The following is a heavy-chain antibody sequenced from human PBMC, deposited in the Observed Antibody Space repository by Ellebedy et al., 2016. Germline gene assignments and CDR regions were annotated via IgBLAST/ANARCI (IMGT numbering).Heavy chain of an antibody. Sequence: GESLKISCAASGFTFSNFWMAWVRQAPGRGLEWVANMNPDGSRKGYVDSVKGRFTISRDNARNSLSLQMNSLRAEDTAVYYCARDGWGYLLDYWGQGTLVTVSS. CDR3: ARDGWGYLLDY. CDR1: GFTFSNFW. CDR2: MNPDGSRK. V-gene: IGHV3-7*01. J-gene: IGHJ4*02. D-gene: IGHD6-19*01.